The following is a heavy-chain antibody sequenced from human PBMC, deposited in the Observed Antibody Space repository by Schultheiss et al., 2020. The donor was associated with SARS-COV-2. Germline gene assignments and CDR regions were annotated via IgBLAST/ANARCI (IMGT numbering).Heavy chain of an antibody. CDR2: IYSGGST. V-gene: IGHV3-66*02. CDR3: ARVMCSTSCYNYYYYYYMDV. Sequence: GGSLRLSCAASGFTFDDYGMSWVRQAPGKGLEWVSVIYSGGSTYYADSVKGRFTISRDNSKNTLYLQMNSLRAEDTAVYYCARVMCSTSCYNYYYYYYMDVWGKGTTVTVSS. D-gene: IGHD2-2*02. CDR1: GFTFDDYG. J-gene: IGHJ6*03.